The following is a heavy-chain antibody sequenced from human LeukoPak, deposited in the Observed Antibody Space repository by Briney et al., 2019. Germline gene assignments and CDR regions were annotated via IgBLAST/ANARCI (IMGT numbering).Heavy chain of an antibody. CDR2: IYYSGST. Sequence: SETLSLTCTVSGGSISSSSYCWGWIRQPPGKGLEWIGSIYYSGSTYYNPSLKSRVTISVDTSKNQFSLKLSSVTAADTAVYYCARSGDPWDVWGQGTTVTVSS. CDR3: ARSGDPWDV. D-gene: IGHD4-17*01. J-gene: IGHJ6*02. CDR1: GGSISSSSYC. V-gene: IGHV4-39*07.